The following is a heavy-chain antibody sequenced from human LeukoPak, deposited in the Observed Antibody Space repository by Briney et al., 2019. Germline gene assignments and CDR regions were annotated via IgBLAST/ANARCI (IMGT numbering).Heavy chain of an antibody. CDR2: IRNDRIT. CDR1: GLTFSDAW. CDR3: TWMATILTVDY. V-gene: IGHV3-15*01. D-gene: IGHD5-12*01. J-gene: IGHJ4*02. Sequence: GESLRLSCVLSGLTFSDAWMSWVRQAPGKGLEWVGRIRNDRITDYAAPVQGRFSISRDNSKNTFYLQMNSLRTEDTGMYFCTWMATILTVDYWGQGTLVTVSS.